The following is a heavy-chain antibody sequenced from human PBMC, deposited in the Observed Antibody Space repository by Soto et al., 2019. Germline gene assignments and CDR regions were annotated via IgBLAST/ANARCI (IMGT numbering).Heavy chain of an antibody. Sequence: QVQLQESGPGLVKPSQTLSLTCTVSGGSISSGGYYWSWIRQHPGKGLEWIGYIYYSGSTYYNPYLKSRVTISVDTSKNQFSLKLSSVTAADTAVYYCARVRCSSTSCYHYYYYGMDVWGQGTTVTVSS. V-gene: IGHV4-31*03. CDR3: ARVRCSSTSCYHYYYYGMDV. D-gene: IGHD2-2*01. CDR1: GGSISSGGYY. CDR2: IYYSGST. J-gene: IGHJ6*02.